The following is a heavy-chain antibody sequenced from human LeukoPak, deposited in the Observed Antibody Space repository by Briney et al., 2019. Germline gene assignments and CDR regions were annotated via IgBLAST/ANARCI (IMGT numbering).Heavy chain of an antibody. Sequence: GGSLRLSCAASGFTVSRYWMSWFRQAPGKGLEWVSAISGSGGSTYYADSVKGRFTISRDNSKNTLYLQMNSLRAEDTAVYYCAKDRGYSYGFPTLDYWGQGTLVTVSS. J-gene: IGHJ4*02. CDR2: ISGSGGST. V-gene: IGHV3-23*01. CDR1: GFTVSRYW. CDR3: AKDRGYSYGFPTLDY. D-gene: IGHD5-18*01.